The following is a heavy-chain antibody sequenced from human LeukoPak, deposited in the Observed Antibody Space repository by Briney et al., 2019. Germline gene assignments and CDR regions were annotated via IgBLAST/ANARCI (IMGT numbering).Heavy chain of an antibody. D-gene: IGHD3-22*01. CDR2: VHPSGML. CDR1: GASFNSDDQY. J-gene: IGHJ4*02. Sequence: SQTLSLTCTVSGASFNSDDQYWNWIRQSPGKGLEWIGSVHPSGMLYNNPSLESRVTMSRDTSKNQFSLNLNSVTAADTAVYFCSRGLDSRKLGYWGQGTLVTVSS. CDR3: SRGLDSRKLGY. V-gene: IGHV4-31*03.